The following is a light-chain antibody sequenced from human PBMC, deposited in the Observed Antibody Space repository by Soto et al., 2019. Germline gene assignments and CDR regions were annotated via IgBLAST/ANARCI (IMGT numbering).Light chain of an antibody. CDR2: KVS. CDR1: SSDVGAYDH. V-gene: IGLV2-14*01. CDR3: SSYTTSTTWG. Sequence: QSVLTQPASVSESPGQSITISCIGTSSDVGAYDHVSWYQQHPGKAPKVIISKVSNRPSGVSTRFSGSKSGNTASLTISGLQTEEEAYYYCSSYTTSTTWGFGGGTKLTVL. J-gene: IGLJ3*02.